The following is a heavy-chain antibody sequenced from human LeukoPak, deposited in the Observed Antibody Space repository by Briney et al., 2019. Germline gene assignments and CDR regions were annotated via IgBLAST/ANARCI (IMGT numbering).Heavy chain of an antibody. Sequence: GGSLRLSCIASGFTFSAYTMSWVRQAPGGGLEWISIISGSGGVTYYAESVRGRFTISRENSKNTLYLQMNSLRVEDTALYYCVKAWATGYSTSDQQFVYWGQGTLVTVSS. CDR1: GFTFSAYT. CDR2: ISGSGGVT. V-gene: IGHV3-23*01. D-gene: IGHD2-8*01. J-gene: IGHJ4*02. CDR3: VKAWATGYSTSDQQFVY.